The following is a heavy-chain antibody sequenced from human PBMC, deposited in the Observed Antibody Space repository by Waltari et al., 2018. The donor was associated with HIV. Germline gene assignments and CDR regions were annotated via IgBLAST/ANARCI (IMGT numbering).Heavy chain of an antibody. V-gene: IGHV3-48*04. Sequence: DVQLEESGGGLVQPGGSLRLSCAASGFTFNTFGFNWVRQAPGKGLGGVSYISTSSRPIYYADSVKGRFTIARDDAKNSLYLEMNSLRADDTAVYYCARESYYYDSSGYPLAYWGQGILVTVSS. CDR1: GFTFNTFG. D-gene: IGHD3-22*01. CDR3: ARESYYYDSSGYPLAY. J-gene: IGHJ4*02. CDR2: ISTSSRPI.